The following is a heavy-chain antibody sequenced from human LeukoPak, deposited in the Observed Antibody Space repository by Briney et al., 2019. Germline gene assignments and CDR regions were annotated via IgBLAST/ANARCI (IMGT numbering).Heavy chain of an antibody. D-gene: IGHD3-16*02. CDR3: AKDQDRTMITFGGVIVTDAFDI. V-gene: IGHV3-23*01. CDR2: ISGSGGST. CDR1: GFTFSSYA. J-gene: IGHJ3*02. Sequence: GGSLRLSCAASGFTFSSYAMSWVRQAPGKGLEWVSAISGSGGSTYYADYVKGRFTISRDNSKNTLYLQMNSLRAEDTAVYYCAKDQDRTMITFGGVIVTDAFDIWGQGTMVTVSS.